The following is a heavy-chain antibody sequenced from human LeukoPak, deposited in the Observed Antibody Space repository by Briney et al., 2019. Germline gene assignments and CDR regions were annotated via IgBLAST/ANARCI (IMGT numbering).Heavy chain of an antibody. CDR3: ARVVWEYQLLYGAFDI. Sequence: SVKVSCKASGGTFSSYAISWVRQAPGQGLEWMGGIIPIFGTANYAQKFQGRVTITADESTSTAYMELSSLRSEDMAVYYCARVVWEYQLLYGAFDIWGQGTMVTVSS. D-gene: IGHD2-2*02. J-gene: IGHJ3*02. CDR2: IIPIFGTA. CDR1: GGTFSSYA. V-gene: IGHV1-69*13.